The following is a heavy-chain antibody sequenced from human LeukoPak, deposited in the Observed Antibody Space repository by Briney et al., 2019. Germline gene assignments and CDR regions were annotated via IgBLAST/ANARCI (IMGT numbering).Heavy chain of an antibody. D-gene: IGHD3-10*01. CDR2: INPSGGRT. CDR3: ATVLLRVRGSYYFDF. Sequence: GASVKVSCKASGYTFTSYYLHWVRQAPGQGLEWMGIINPSGGRTSYAQKFQGRVTMTEDTSTDIAYMELSSLRPEDTAVYYCATVLLRVRGSYYFDFWGQGTLVTVSS. CDR1: GYTFTSYY. V-gene: IGHV1-46*01. J-gene: IGHJ4*02.